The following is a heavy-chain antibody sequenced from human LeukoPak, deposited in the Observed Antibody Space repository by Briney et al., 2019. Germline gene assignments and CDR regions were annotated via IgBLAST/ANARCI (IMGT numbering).Heavy chain of an antibody. V-gene: IGHV4-30-4*01. D-gene: IGHD3-10*01. Sequence: PSETLSLTCTVSGGLVSSGDYYWSWIRQAPGKGLEWIGFIYYSGTTYYNPSLKRRVTISLDTSKNQFALNLNSVTAADTAVYYCARDHGSGSYNFFDHWGQGTLVTVSS. CDR1: GGLVSSGDYY. J-gene: IGHJ4*02. CDR2: IYYSGTT. CDR3: ARDHGSGSYNFFDH.